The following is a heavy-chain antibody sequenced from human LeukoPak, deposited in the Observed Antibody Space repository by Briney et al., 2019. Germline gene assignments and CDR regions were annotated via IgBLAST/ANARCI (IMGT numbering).Heavy chain of an antibody. CDR2: ISAYNGNT. Sequence: ASVKVSCKASGYTFTSYGISWVRQAPGQGLEWMGWISAYNGNTNYAQKLQGRVTMTTDTSTSTAYMELRSLRSDDTAVYYCAREGGTMVRGVMTWFDPWGQGTLVTVSS. D-gene: IGHD3-10*01. CDR3: AREGGTMVRGVMTWFDP. V-gene: IGHV1-18*01. J-gene: IGHJ5*02. CDR1: GYTFTSYG.